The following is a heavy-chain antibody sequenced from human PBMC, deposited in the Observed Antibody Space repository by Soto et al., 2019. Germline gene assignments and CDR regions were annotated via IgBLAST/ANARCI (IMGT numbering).Heavy chain of an antibody. D-gene: IGHD3-22*01. V-gene: IGHV4-39*01. CDR1: GGSLSSGGSY. Sequence: PLETLSLTCTVSGGSLSSGGSYRAWIRQSPGKGLEWLGSVYYFGNIYYNPALKSRVTISIDTSKNQFSLRLSSVTAADTAVYYCARSFTVIVVAPDYWGQGTLVTVSS. J-gene: IGHJ4*02. CDR3: ARSFTVIVVAPDY. CDR2: VYYFGNI.